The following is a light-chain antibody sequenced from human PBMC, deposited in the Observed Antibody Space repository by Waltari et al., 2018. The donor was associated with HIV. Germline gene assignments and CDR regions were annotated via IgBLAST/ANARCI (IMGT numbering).Light chain of an antibody. CDR2: DAS. CDR3: QQRSNWPSIT. J-gene: IGKJ5*01. Sequence: EIILTESPATLSVSPGDTATLSCRASQSISSSLAWYQHKPGQAPRLLIYDASKRATGIPARFSGSGSGTDFTLTVSRLEPEDFAVYYCQQRSNWPSITFGQGTRLEIK. CDR1: QSISSS. V-gene: IGKV3-11*01.